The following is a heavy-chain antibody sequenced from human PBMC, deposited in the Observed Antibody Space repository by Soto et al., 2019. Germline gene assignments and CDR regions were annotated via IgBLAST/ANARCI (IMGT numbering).Heavy chain of an antibody. Sequence: ASVKVSCKASGGTFSSYTISWVRQAPGQGLERMGRIIPILGIANYAQKFQGRVTITADKSTSTAYMELSSLRSEDTAVYYCARDEVIVVPAASLKYYYYYYMDVWGKGTTVTVSS. CDR2: IIPILGIA. CDR1: GGTFSSYT. V-gene: IGHV1-69*04. J-gene: IGHJ6*03. CDR3: ARDEVIVVPAASLKYYYYYYMDV. D-gene: IGHD2-2*01.